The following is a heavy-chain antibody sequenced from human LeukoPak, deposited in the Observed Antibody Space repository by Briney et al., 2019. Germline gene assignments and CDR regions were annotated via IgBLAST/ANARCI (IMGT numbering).Heavy chain of an antibody. CDR3: AKDGTNGSGSYMDV. CDR1: GFTFSSYG. V-gene: IGHV3-30*02. J-gene: IGHJ6*03. CDR2: IRYDGSNK. Sequence: GGSLRLSCAASGFTFSSYGMHWVRQAPGKGLEWVAFIRYDGSNKYYADSVKGRFTISRDNSKNTLYLQMNRLRAEDTAVYYCAKDGTNGSGSYMDVWGKGTTVTVSS. D-gene: IGHD3-10*01.